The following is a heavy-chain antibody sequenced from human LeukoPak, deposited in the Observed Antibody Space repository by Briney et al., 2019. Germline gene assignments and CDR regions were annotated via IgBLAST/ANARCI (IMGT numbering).Heavy chain of an antibody. J-gene: IGHJ6*03. V-gene: IGHV1-18*01. Sequence: GAAVKVSCKASGYTFTSYGISWVRQAPGQGLEWMGWISAYNGNTNYAQKLQGRVTMTTDTSTSTAYMELRSLRSDDTAVYYCASGHCSSTSCYLYYYMDVWGKGTTVTVSS. CDR2: ISAYNGNT. CDR1: GYTFTSYG. CDR3: ASGHCSSTSCYLYYYMDV. D-gene: IGHD2-2*03.